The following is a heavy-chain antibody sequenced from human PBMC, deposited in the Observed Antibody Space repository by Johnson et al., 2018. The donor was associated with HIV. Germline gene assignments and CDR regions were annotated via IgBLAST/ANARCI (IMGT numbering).Heavy chain of an antibody. V-gene: IGHV3-66*02. CDR2: IYTGGST. J-gene: IGHJ3*02. D-gene: IGHD3-10*01. CDR1: GFTVSNKY. CDR3: ARTRHYYEAFDI. Sequence: VQLVESGGGVVQPGGSLRLSCAASGFTVSNKYMSWVRQAPGKGLEWVSVIYTGGSTYYADSVKGRFTISRDNSKNTLYLQMNSLRAEDTAVYYCARTRHYYEAFDIWGQGTMVTVSS.